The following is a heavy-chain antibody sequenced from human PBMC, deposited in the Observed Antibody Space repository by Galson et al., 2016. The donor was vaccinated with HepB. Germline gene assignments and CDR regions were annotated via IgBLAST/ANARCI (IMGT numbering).Heavy chain of an antibody. D-gene: IGHD2-15*01. V-gene: IGHV4-39*01. CDR2: ISYSGNT. J-gene: IGHJ5*02. CDR1: GGSVTINNYY. CDR3: ARREKIVVVVFATQLYTSWFDP. Sequence: LTCTVSGGSVTINNYYWDWVRQAPGKGLEWIGTISYSGNTDYNPSLKSRVTISVDTSKNQFSLKLTSVTAADTALYYCARREKIVVVVFATQLYTSWFDPWGQGTLVTVSS.